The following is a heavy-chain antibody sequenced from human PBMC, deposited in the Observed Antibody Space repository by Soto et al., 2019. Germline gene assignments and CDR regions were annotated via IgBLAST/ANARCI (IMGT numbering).Heavy chain of an antibody. D-gene: IGHD4-17*01. J-gene: IGHJ4*02. CDR1: GGSISSYY. Sequence: SETLSLTCTVSGGSISSYYWSWIRQPPWKGLEWIGYIYYSGSTNYNPSLKSRVTISVDTSKNQFSLKLSSVTAADTAVYYCARDLLPQYGDYGYFDYWGQGTLVTVSS. CDR3: ARDLLPQYGDYGYFDY. V-gene: IGHV4-59*01. CDR2: IYYSGST.